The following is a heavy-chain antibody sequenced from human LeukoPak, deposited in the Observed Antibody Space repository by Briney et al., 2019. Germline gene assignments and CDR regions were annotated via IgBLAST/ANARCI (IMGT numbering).Heavy chain of an antibody. CDR3: ARDRGYVFDY. CDR1: GDSVSSNSVA. Sequence: SQALSLTCAISGDSVSSNSVAWNWIRQSPSRGLEWLGRTYYRSKWYNDYAVSVKSRITINPDTFKNQFSLHLNSVTPEDTAVYYCARDRGYVFDYWGQGTLVTVSS. J-gene: IGHJ4*02. D-gene: IGHD5-12*01. CDR2: TYYRSKWYN. V-gene: IGHV6-1*01.